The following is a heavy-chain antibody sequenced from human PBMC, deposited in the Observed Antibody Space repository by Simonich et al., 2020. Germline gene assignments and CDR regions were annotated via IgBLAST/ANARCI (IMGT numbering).Heavy chain of an antibody. Sequence: EVQLVESGGGLVKPGGSLRLSCAASGFTFSSYSMNWVRQAPGKGLEWVASISNSSSYRYYADSVKGRFTISRDNAKNSLYLQVNSLRAEDTAVYYCARDAAGDYWGQGTLVTVSS. D-gene: IGHD6-13*01. CDR3: ARDAAGDY. CDR2: ISNSSSYR. J-gene: IGHJ4*02. CDR1: GFTFSSYS. V-gene: IGHV3-21*01.